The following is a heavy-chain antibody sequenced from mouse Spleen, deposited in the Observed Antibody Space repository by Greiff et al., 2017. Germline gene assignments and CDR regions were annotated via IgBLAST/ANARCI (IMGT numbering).Heavy chain of an antibody. CDR2: IWRGGST. Sequence: VQLQQSGPGLVQPSQSLSITCTVSGFSLTSYGVHWVRQSPGKGLEWLGVIWRGGSTDYNAAFMSRLSITKDNSKSQVFFKMNSLQADDTAIYYCAKNGDWDGAYYFDYWGQGTTLTVSS. CDR1: GFSLTSYG. D-gene: IGHD4-1*01. V-gene: IGHV2-5*01. CDR3: AKNGDWDGAYYFDY. J-gene: IGHJ2*01.